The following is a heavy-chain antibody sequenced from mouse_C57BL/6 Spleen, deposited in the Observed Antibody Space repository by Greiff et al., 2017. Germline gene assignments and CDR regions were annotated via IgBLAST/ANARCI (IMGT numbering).Heavy chain of an antibody. CDR3: TTDCDYTD. J-gene: IGHJ3*01. D-gene: IGHD2-13*01. CDR2: IDPADGDT. V-gene: IGHV14-1*01. CDR1: GYNIKDYY. Sequence: VQLQQSGAELVRPGASVKLSCTASGYNIKDYYMHWVKQRPEQGLEWIGRIDPADGDTEYAPKFQGEATMTVDPSSNTAYLQLSSLTSEDTAVDYCTTDCDYTDWGQGTLVTVSA.